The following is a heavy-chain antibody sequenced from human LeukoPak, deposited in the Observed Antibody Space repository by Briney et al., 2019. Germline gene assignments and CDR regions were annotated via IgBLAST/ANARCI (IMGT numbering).Heavy chain of an antibody. V-gene: IGHV4-59*01. CDR3: ARVRQNSYFDY. Sequence: SETLSLTCTVSGGSISSYYWSWIRQPPGKGLEWIGYIYYSGSTNYNPSLKSRVTISVDTSKNQLSLKLSSVTAADTAVYYCARVRQNSYFDYWGQGTLVTVSS. CDR1: GGSISSYY. CDR2: IYYSGST. D-gene: IGHD2/OR15-2a*01. J-gene: IGHJ4*02.